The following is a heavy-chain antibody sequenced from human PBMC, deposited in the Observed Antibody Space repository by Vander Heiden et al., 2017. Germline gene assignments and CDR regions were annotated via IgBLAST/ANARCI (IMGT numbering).Heavy chain of an antibody. D-gene: IGHD6-6*01. Sequence: EVQLVEAGGGLVKAGESLRLSCAGSGFSFRSYSMNWGRQAPGKGLEWVSFISSGSSYIYYADSVKGRFTISRDNAKNSLYLQMNSLKAEDTAVYYCAGVIEARPYWGQGTLVTVSS. CDR3: AGVIEARPY. CDR2: ISSGSSYI. J-gene: IGHJ4*02. CDR1: GFSFRSYS. V-gene: IGHV3-21*01.